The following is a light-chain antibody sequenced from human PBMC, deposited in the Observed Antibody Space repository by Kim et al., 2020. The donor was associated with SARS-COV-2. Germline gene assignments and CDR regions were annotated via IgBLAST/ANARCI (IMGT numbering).Light chain of an antibody. V-gene: IGLV2-14*03. Sequence: LHCTGTSSEGCGYKLVHWEQTPPGKPPKRMVFDVSNRPSGVSNRFSGSKSGNTASLTISGLQAEDEADYYCNSYTSSSTPVFGGGTQLTVL. J-gene: IGLJ2*01. CDR2: DVS. CDR1: SSEGCGYKL. CDR3: NSYTSSSTPV.